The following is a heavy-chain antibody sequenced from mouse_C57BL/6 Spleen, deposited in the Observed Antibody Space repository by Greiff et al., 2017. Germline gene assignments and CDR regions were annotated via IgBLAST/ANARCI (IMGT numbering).Heavy chain of an antibody. V-gene: IGHV1-47*01. CDR1: GYTFTTYP. CDR2: FHPYNDDT. Sequence: QVPLQQSGAELVKPGASVKMSCKASGYTFTTYPIEWMKQNHGKSLEWIGNFHPYNDDTKYNEKFKGNATLTVEKSSSTVYLVHSRLTSDDSAVYYCARRSNYGYCDVWGTGTTGTVSS. J-gene: IGHJ1*03. D-gene: IGHD2-5*01. CDR3: ARRSNYGYCDV.